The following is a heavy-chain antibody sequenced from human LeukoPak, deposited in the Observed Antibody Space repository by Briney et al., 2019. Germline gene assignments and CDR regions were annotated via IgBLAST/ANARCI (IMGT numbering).Heavy chain of an antibody. V-gene: IGHV3-23*01. D-gene: IGHD4-17*01. J-gene: IGHJ4*02. CDR3: AKGLYGDYVEYFDY. Sequence: GGSLRLSCAASGFTFSSYAMSWARQAPGKGLEWVSAISGSGGSTYYADSVKGRFTISRDNSKNTLYLQMNSLRAEDTAVYYCAKGLYGDYVEYFDYWGQGTLVTVSS. CDR1: GFTFSSYA. CDR2: ISGSGGST.